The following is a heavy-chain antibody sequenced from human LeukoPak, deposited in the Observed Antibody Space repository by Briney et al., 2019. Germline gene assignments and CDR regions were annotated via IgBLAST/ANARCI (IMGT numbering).Heavy chain of an antibody. D-gene: IGHD2-15*01. CDR3: ARDKGGPDY. Sequence: GGSLRLSCAASGSTFNSYSMNWIRQPPGKGLEWISYINEGSTNIYYADSVKGRFTISRDNAKNSLYMQMNSLRAEDTAVYYCARDKGGPDYWGQGTLVTVSS. CDR1: GSTFNSYS. J-gene: IGHJ4*02. CDR2: INEGSTNI. V-gene: IGHV3-48*01.